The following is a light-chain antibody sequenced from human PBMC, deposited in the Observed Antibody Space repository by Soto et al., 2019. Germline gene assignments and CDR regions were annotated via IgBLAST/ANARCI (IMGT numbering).Light chain of an antibody. CDR2: GAS. CDR3: QQYSVWPLT. CDR1: QSVSNN. V-gene: IGKV3D-15*01. Sequence: DIVLTESPATLSVSPRERAALSCRASQSVSNNLAWYQQRPGQPPRLLIFGASTRTTGIPARFSGSGSEAEFALTISTLQSEDFAVYYCQQYSVWPLTFGGGTKVDI. J-gene: IGKJ4*01.